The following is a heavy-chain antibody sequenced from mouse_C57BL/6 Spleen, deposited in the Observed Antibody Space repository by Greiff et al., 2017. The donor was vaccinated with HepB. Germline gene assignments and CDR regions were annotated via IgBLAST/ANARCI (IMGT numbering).Heavy chain of an antibody. V-gene: IGHV14-4*01. Sequence: EVQLQQSGAELVRPGASVKLSCTASGFNIKDDYMHWVKQRPEQGLAWIGWIDPENGDTEYASKFQGQATITADTSSNTAYLQLSSLTSEDTAVYYCTTMGDGYYVGLFAYWGQGTLVTVSA. D-gene: IGHD2-3*01. CDR2: IDPENGDT. J-gene: IGHJ3*01. CDR1: GFNIKDDY. CDR3: TTMGDGYYVGLFAY.